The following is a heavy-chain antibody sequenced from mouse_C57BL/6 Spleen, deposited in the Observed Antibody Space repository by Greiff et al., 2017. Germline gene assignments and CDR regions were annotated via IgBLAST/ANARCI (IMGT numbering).Heavy chain of an antibody. CDR1: GYTFTSYG. D-gene: IGHD1-1*01. J-gene: IGHJ2*01. V-gene: IGHV1-81*01. CDR3: ARGGYGRSYEGKNY. Sequence: VQLQQSGAELARPGASVKLSCKASGYTFTSYGISWVKQRTGQGLEWIGEIYPRSGNTYYNEKFKGKATLTADKSSSTAYMELRSLTSEDSAVYFGARGGYGRSYEGKNYWGQGTTLTVSS. CDR2: IYPRSGNT.